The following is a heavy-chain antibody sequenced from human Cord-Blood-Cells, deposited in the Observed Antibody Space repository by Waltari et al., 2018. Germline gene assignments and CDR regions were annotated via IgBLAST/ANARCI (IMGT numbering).Heavy chain of an antibody. CDR3: ATDQGGFDAFDI. Sequence: QVQLVQSGAEVKKPGASVKVSCKVSGYTLTELSMHWVRPTPGTGLEWMGGFDPEDSETIYAQKFQGRVTMTEDTSTDTAYMELSSLRSEDTAVYYCATDQGGFDAFDIWGQGTMVTVSS. V-gene: IGHV1-24*01. CDR2: FDPEDSET. D-gene: IGHD3-16*01. J-gene: IGHJ3*02. CDR1: GYTLTELS.